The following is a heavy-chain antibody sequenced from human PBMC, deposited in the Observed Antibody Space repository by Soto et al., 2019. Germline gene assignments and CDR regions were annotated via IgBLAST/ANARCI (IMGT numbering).Heavy chain of an antibody. CDR3: ARVGFRYFDWLLSFDY. D-gene: IGHD3-9*01. CDR2: INDSGST. J-gene: IGHJ4*02. V-gene: IGHV4-34*01. CDR1: GGSFSGYY. Sequence: SEARSVTCAVYGGSFSGYYWTWSRQPPGKGLEWIGEINDSGSTNYNPSLKSRVTISVDTSKSQFSLKLSSVTAADTAVYYCARVGFRYFDWLLSFDYWGQG.